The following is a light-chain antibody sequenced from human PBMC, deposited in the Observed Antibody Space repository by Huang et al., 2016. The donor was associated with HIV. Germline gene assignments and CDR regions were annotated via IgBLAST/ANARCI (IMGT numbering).Light chain of an antibody. CDR1: QSISSY. Sequence: VIWLTQSPSLLSASTGDRVTISCRMSQSISSYLAWYPQKPGKAPELLIYAASTLQSGDPSRFSGSGSGTDFTLTISCLQSEDFATYYCQQYYSFPPTFGQGTKVEIK. CDR3: QQYYSFPPT. V-gene: IGKV1D-8*01. CDR2: AAS. J-gene: IGKJ1*01.